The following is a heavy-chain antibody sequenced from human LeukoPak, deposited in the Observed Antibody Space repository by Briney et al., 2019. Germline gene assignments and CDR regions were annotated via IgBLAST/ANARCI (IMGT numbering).Heavy chain of an antibody. V-gene: IGHV3-48*03. Sequence: GGSLRLSCAASGFTFSSFEMNWVRQAPGEGLEWVSYISSSGRTIKYADSVKGRFTISRDNAKNSLYLQMISLRAEDTAVYYCAKDDFMGNWGQGTLVTVSS. CDR2: ISSSGRTI. CDR1: GFTFSSFE. J-gene: IGHJ4*02. CDR3: AKDDFMGN. D-gene: IGHD2-15*01.